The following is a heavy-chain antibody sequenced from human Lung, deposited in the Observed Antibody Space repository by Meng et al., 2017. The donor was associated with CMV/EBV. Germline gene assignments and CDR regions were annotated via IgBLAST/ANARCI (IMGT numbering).Heavy chain of an antibody. Sequence: GESLKISCAASGFAFSNYWITWVRQAPGKGLEWVGNVKADGTENQYADSVKGRFSISRDNSKNSAYLHMNSVRAEDTAVYYCVTTYYYDDSDYPSGRGILVTVSS. D-gene: IGHD3-22*01. CDR2: VKADGTEN. V-gene: IGHV3-7*01. J-gene: IGHJ5*02. CDR1: GFAFSNYW. CDR3: VTTYYYDDSDYP.